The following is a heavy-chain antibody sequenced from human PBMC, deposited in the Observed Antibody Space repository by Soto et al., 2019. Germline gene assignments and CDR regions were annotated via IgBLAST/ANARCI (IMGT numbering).Heavy chain of an antibody. Sequence: PGESLKISCKGSGYSFTTYCIGWVRQLPGQGLEWMGVMFPGDSDTRYSPSFQGQVTMSADPSTNTAYLEWSSLKAADSAMYYCARVPDSSLWTMDVWGQGTTVTVSS. CDR3: ARVPDSSLWTMDV. V-gene: IGHV5-51*01. J-gene: IGHJ6*02. CDR1: GYSFTTYC. D-gene: IGHD6-19*01. CDR2: MFPGDSDT.